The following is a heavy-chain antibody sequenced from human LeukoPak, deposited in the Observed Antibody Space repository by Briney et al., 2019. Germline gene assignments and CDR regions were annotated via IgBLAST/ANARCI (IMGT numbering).Heavy chain of an antibody. D-gene: IGHD3-22*01. CDR3: TRGLPYYYDSSGYPLDAFDI. J-gene: IGHJ3*02. CDR1: GFTFSGSA. Sequence: GGSLTLSCAASGFTFSGSAMHWVRQASGKGMEWVGRIRSKANCYATAYAASVKGRFTISRDDSKNTAYLQMNSLKTEDTAVYYCTRGLPYYYDSSGYPLDAFDIWGQGTMVTVSS. CDR2: IRSKANCYAT. V-gene: IGHV3-73*01.